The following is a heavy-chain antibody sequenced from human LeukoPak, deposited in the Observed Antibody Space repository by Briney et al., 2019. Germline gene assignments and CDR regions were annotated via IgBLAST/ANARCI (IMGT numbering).Heavy chain of an antibody. Sequence: SETLSLTCTVSGGXISSSNYYWGWIRQPPGKGPEWIGSIYYSGSTYYNPSLTSPVVMSVDTSKNQFSLKLSSVTAADTAVYYCARSPRGSSWFYFDSWGQGTLVTVSS. CDR3: ARSPRGSSWFYFDS. J-gene: IGHJ4*02. CDR1: GGXISSSNYY. D-gene: IGHD3-9*01. CDR2: IYYSGST. V-gene: IGHV4-39*01.